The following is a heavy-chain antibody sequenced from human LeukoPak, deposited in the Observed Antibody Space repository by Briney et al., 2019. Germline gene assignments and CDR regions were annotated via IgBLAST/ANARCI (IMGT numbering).Heavy chain of an antibody. CDR3: ARTPYSKVVGYYFDY. D-gene: IGHD4-11*01. V-gene: IGHV4-31*03. Sequence: SETLSLACTVSGVSISSSSYYWGWIRQPPGKGLEWIGYIYYSGSTYYNPSLKSRVTISVDTSKNQFSLKLSSVTAADTAVYYCARTPYSKVVGYYFDYWGQGTLVTVSS. J-gene: IGHJ4*02. CDR2: IYYSGST. CDR1: GVSISSSSYY.